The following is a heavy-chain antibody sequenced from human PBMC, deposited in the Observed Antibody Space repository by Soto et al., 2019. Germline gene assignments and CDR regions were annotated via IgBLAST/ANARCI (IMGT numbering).Heavy chain of an antibody. CDR3: AREDYGLLTGPYTDY. D-gene: IGHD3-9*01. Sequence: EVQLVESGGDLVQRGGSLRLSCAASGFPFSSYWMHWVRHTPGKGLDWVARISGDGVTTYYADSVTGRFTVSRDNATNTLSLQLSGLRAEEAAVYYCAREDYGLLTGPYTDYWGQGTLVSVSS. V-gene: IGHV3-74*01. CDR2: ISGDGVTT. J-gene: IGHJ4*02. CDR1: GFPFSSYW.